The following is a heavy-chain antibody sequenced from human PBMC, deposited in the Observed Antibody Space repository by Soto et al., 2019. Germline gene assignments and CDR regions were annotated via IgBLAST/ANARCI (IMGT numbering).Heavy chain of an antibody. J-gene: IGHJ5*01. CDR3: TRLIGNSWLDS. Sequence: QVQLQQSGPGLVKPSQTLSLTCAISRDSVSTISATWDWIRQSPSRGLEWLGRTYYRSKWEIDYAVSLRGRITIIPDTANNQLSLHLSSVTPDDTAVYYCTRLIGNSWLDSWGQGILVTVSS. CDR1: RDSVSTISAT. D-gene: IGHD3-16*02. V-gene: IGHV6-1*01. CDR2: TYYRSKWEI.